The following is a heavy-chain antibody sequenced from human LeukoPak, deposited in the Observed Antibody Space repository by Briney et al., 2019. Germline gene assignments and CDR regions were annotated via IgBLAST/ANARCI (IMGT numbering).Heavy chain of an antibody. J-gene: IGHJ4*02. CDR1: GGSFSGYY. Sequence: SETLSLTCAVYGGSFSGYYWSWIRQPPGKGLEWIGEINHSGSTNYNPSLKSRVTISVDTSKNQFSLKLSSVTAADTAVYYCARDHDSSGYWGYSYDYWGQGTLVTVSS. CDR2: INHSGST. CDR3: ARDHDSSGYWGYSYDY. D-gene: IGHD3-22*01. V-gene: IGHV4-34*01.